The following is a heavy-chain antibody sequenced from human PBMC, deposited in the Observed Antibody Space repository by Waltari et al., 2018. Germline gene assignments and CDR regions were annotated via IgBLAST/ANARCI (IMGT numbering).Heavy chain of an antibody. Sequence: QVQLQESGQGLVKPSGTLSLTCAVSGDSISGNYWWSWVRQPPEKGLEWIGQVHHSGKTHYNPSLQSRVTISVDKPKNQFSLNLNSVTGADTAVYYCAGDRAIGLFFDCWGRGTLVTASS. J-gene: IGHJ4*02. CDR1: GDSISGNYW. CDR3: AGDRAIGLFFDC. V-gene: IGHV4-4*02. CDR2: VHHSGKT. D-gene: IGHD2-2*01.